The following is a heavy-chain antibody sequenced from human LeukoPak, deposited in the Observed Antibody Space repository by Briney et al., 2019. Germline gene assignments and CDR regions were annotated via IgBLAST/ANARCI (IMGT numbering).Heavy chain of an antibody. J-gene: IGHJ5*02. CDR1: GGSINSGGYS. Sequence: SETLSLTCAVSGGSINSGGYSWSWIRQPPGKGLEWIGYIYHSGSTYYNPSLKSRVTVSVDRSKNQFSLKLSSVTAADTAVYYCARAAWGYYGSGSPLPNWFDPWGQGTLVTVSS. CDR2: IYHSGST. V-gene: IGHV4-30-2*01. D-gene: IGHD3-10*01. CDR3: ARAAWGYYGSGSPLPNWFDP.